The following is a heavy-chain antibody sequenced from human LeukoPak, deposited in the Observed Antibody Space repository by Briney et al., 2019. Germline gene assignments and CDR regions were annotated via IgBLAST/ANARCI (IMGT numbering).Heavy chain of an antibody. D-gene: IGHD1-7*01. CDR1: GFTFSSYS. CDR3: ARTESTTKGLNWFDP. V-gene: IGHV3-21*01. Sequence: PGGSLRLSCAASGFTFSSYSMNWVRQAPGKGLEWVSFISGTSSYIYYADSVKGRFTISRDNAKNSLYLQMNSLRAEDTAVYYCARTESTTKGLNWFDPWGQGTLVTVSS. J-gene: IGHJ5*02. CDR2: ISGTSSYI.